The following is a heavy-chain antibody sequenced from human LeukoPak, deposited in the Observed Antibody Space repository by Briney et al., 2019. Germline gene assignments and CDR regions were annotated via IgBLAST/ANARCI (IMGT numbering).Heavy chain of an antibody. CDR1: VDSISSYY. J-gene: IGHJ1*01. CDR3: AGLPRGTRPPDYFQH. V-gene: IGHV4-59*08. Sequence: PSETLSLTRTVSVDSISSYYWSWIRQPPGKGLEGVGHFYYSGSTNYNPSLQSRVTVSLDKSKNQFSLKLTSVAAADTAVYYCAGLPRGTRPPDYFQHWGQGTLVTVSS. CDR2: FYYSGST. D-gene: IGHD1-1*01.